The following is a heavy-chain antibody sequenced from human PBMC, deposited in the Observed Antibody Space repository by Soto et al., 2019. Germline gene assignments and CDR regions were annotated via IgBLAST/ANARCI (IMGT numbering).Heavy chain of an antibody. CDR2: ISSSSSYI. J-gene: IGHJ6*03. Sequence: EVQLVESGGGLVKPGGSLRLSCAASGFTFSSYSMNWVRQAPGKGLEWVSSISSSSSYIYYADSVKGRFTISRDNAKNSLYLQMNSLRAEDTAVYYCARDNPHSISSYYMDVWGKGTPVTVSS. D-gene: IGHD2-21*01. CDR1: GFTFSSYS. V-gene: IGHV3-21*01. CDR3: ARDNPHSISSYYMDV.